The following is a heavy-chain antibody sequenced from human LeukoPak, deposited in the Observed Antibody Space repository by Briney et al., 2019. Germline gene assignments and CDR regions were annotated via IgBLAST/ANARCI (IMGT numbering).Heavy chain of an antibody. J-gene: IGHJ4*02. CDR3: ARGRRYCSGGSCYFDY. CDR2: IIPILGIA. CDR1: GGTFSSYA. Sequence: ASVKVSCEASGGTFSSYAISWVRQAPGQGLEWMGRIIPILGIANYAQKFQGRVTITADKSTSTAYMELSSLRSEDTAVYYCARGRRYCSGGSCYFDYWGQGTLVTVSS. V-gene: IGHV1-69*04. D-gene: IGHD2-15*01.